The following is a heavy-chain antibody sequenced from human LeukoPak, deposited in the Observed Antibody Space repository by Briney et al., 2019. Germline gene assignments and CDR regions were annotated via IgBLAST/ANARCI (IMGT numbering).Heavy chain of an antibody. V-gene: IGHV3-23*01. CDR3: AKDRKEVATTFDY. CDR2: ISGSGGST. J-gene: IGHJ4*02. D-gene: IGHD5-12*01. CDR1: GFTFSSYV. Sequence: GGSLRLSCAVSGFTFSSYVMIWVRQSPGEGLEWVSLISGSGGSTFYADSAKGRFTISRDNSKNTLYLQMNSLRAEDTAVYYCAKDRKEVATTFDYWGQGTLVTVSS.